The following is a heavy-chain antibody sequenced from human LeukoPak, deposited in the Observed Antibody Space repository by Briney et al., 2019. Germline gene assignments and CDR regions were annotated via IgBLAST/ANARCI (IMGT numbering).Heavy chain of an antibody. CDR2: ISYDGSNK. CDR1: GFTFSSYA. Sequence: GGSLRLSCAASGFTFSSYAMHWVRQASGKGLEWVAVISYDGSNKYYADSVKGRFTISRDNSKNTLYLQMNSLRAEDTAVYYCARDNKWEIFAFDYWGRGTLVTVSS. V-gene: IGHV3-30*04. CDR3: ARDNKWEIFAFDY. J-gene: IGHJ4*02. D-gene: IGHD1-26*01.